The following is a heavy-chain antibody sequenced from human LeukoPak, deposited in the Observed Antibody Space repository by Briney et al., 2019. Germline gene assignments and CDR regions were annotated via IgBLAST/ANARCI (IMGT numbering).Heavy chain of an antibody. CDR3: ARGSGVWFDP. J-gene: IGHJ5*02. CDR2: ISGSGGST. V-gene: IGHV3-23*01. CDR1: GFTFSSYA. D-gene: IGHD3-10*01. Sequence: GGSLRLSCAASGFTFSSYAMSWVRQAPGKGLEWVSSISGSGGSTYYADSVKGRFTISRDNAENSLYLQMNSLRAEDTAVYYCARGSGVWFDPWGQGTLVTVSS.